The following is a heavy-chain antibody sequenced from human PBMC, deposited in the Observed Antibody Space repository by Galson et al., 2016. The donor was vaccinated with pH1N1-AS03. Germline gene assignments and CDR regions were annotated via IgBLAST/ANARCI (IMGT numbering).Heavy chain of an antibody. V-gene: IGHV4-39*07. CDR1: GGSISRSSYY. D-gene: IGHD4-23*01. CDR3: ARDVGMTTVIIPGY. J-gene: IGHJ4*02. Sequence: ETLSLTCTVSGGSISRSSYYWGWIRQPPGKGLEWIGSMYYSGSTYYNPSLKSRVTISVDTSKNQFSLRLTSVTTADTAVYYCARDVGMTTVIIPGYWGQGTLVTVSS. CDR2: MYYSGST.